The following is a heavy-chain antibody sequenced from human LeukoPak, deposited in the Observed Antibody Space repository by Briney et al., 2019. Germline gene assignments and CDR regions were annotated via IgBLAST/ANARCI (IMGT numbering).Heavy chain of an antibody. V-gene: IGHV1-69*05. CDR1: GYTFIVYY. Sequence: SVKVSCKASGYTFIVYYMQWVRQAPGQGLEWMGGIIPIFGTANYAQKFQGRVTITTDESTSTAYMELSSLRSEDTAVYYCARDKADLVATIPSDYWGQGTLVTVSS. D-gene: IGHD5-12*01. J-gene: IGHJ4*02. CDR2: IIPIFGTA. CDR3: ARDKADLVATIPSDY.